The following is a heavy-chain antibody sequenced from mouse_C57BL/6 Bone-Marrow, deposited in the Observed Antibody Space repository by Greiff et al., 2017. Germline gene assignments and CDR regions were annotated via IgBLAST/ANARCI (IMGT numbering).Heavy chain of an antibody. CDR1: GYTFTDYY. D-gene: IGHD1-1*01. CDR3: ARGGTTVVARDWYFDV. J-gene: IGHJ1*03. CDR2: IYPGSGNT. V-gene: IGHV1-76*01. Sequence: VQLQQSGAELVRPGASVKLSCKASGYTFTDYYINWVKQRPGQGLEWIARIYPGSGNTYYNEKFKGKATLTAEKSSSTAYMQLSSLTSEDSAVYFCARGGTTVVARDWYFDVWGTGTTVTVSS.